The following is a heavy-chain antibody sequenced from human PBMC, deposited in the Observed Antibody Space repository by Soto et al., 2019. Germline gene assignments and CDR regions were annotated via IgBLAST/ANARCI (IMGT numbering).Heavy chain of an antibody. J-gene: IGHJ6*02. CDR1: GFTFSSYS. V-gene: IGHV3-48*02. CDR3: ARDRSEYSYGLHYYYYYGMDV. D-gene: IGHD5-18*01. Sequence: EVQLVESGGGLVQPGGSLRLSCAASGFTFSSYSMNWVRQAPGKGLEWVSYISSSSSTIYYTDSVKGRFTISRDNAKNSLYLQMNSLRDEDTAVYYCARDRSEYSYGLHYYYYYGMDVWGQGTTVTVSS. CDR2: ISSSSSTI.